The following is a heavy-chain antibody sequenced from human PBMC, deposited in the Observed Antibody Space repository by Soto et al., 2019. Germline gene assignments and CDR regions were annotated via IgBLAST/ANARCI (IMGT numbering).Heavy chain of an antibody. V-gene: IGHV1-69*01. CDR1: GGTFSNYA. Sequence: QVQLVQSGAEVKKPGSSVQVSCKASGGTFSNYAISWVRQAPGQGLEWMGGIIPIFGTAKYAQKFQCRVTITADESTSTPYMELSSLRSEETALYYCARERGIVVAICYGMDVWGQGTTVTVSS. CDR3: ARERGIVVAICYGMDV. J-gene: IGHJ6*02. CDR2: IIPIFGTA. D-gene: IGHD1-26*01.